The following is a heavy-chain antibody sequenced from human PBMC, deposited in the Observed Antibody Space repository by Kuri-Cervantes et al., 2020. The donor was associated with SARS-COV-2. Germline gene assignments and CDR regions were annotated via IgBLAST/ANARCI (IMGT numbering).Heavy chain of an antibody. Sequence: GESLKISCVASGFTFSGSGLHWVRQASGKGLEWVGRIRSKDKNYATAYAASLKGRFTISRDDAKNTAYLQITSLETEDTAVYYCARRAMVRGMYYFDYWGQGTLVTVSS. D-gene: IGHD3-10*01. CDR2: IRSKDKNYAT. V-gene: IGHV3-73*01. J-gene: IGHJ4*02. CDR1: GFTFSGSG. CDR3: ARRAMVRGMYYFDY.